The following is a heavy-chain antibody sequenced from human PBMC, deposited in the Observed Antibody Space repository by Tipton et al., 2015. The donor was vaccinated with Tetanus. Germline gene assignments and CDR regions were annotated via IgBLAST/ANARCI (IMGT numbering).Heavy chain of an antibody. J-gene: IGHJ6*02. D-gene: IGHD3-22*01. V-gene: IGHV1-2*02. CDR3: ARDRGDYIYYGMDV. Sequence: QLVQSGAELKKPGASVKASCTASGYTFTGYYMYWVRQAPGQGLEWVGWIDPNSGDTIYAQNFQGRVTMTRDTSISTVYMELCRLRSDDTAVYYGARDRGDYIYYGMDVWGPGTTVTVSS. CDR1: GYTFTGYY. CDR2: IDPNSGDT.